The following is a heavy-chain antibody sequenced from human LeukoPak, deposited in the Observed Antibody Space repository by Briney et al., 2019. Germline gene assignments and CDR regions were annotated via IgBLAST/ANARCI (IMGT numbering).Heavy chain of an antibody. CDR1: GFTFSSYS. V-gene: IGHV3-21*01. D-gene: IGHD7-27*01. CDR2: ISSSSYI. Sequence: GGSLRLSCAASGFTFSSYSMNWVRQAPGKGLEWVSSISSSSYIYYADSVKGRFTISRDNAKNSLYLQMNSLRAEDTAVYYCARDGLLGRVPYYFDYWGQGTLVTVSS. CDR3: ARDGLLGRVPYYFDY. J-gene: IGHJ4*02.